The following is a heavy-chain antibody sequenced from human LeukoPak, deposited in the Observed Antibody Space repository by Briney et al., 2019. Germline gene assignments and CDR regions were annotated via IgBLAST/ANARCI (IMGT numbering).Heavy chain of an antibody. D-gene: IGHD3-10*01. CDR3: ARESGLYGSGSRY. J-gene: IGHJ4*02. V-gene: IGHV1-8*01. CDR2: MNPNNGNA. CDR1: GYTFTNYD. Sequence: PMASVKVSCKASGYTFTNYDINWVRQATGQGLEWMGWMNPNNGNAGYAQKFQDKVTMTRDTSISTAYMELSSLRSDDTAVYYCARESGLYGSGSRYWGQGTLVTVSS.